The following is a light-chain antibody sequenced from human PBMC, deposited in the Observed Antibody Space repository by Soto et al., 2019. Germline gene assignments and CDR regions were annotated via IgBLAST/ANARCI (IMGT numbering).Light chain of an antibody. V-gene: IGLV3-1*01. Sequence: SYELTQPPSVSVSPGQTASITCSGDKLGDKYACWYQQRPGQSPVLGIYQDNKRPSGIPERFSGSNSGNTATLTISGTQAMDEADYYCQAWDSNTVVFGGGTKLTVL. CDR3: QAWDSNTVV. J-gene: IGLJ2*01. CDR1: KLGDKY. CDR2: QDN.